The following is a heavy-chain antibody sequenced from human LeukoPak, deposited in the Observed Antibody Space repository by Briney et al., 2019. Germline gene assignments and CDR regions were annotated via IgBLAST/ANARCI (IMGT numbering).Heavy chain of an antibody. CDR3: AGLGSSPRFDY. D-gene: IGHD6-6*01. CDR1: GFTFSSYS. Sequence: PGGSLRLSCAASGFTFSSYSMNWVRPAPGKGLEWVSYISSSSSTIYYADSVKGRFTISRDNAKNSLYLQMNSLRAEDTAVYYCAGLGSSPRFDYWGQGTLVTVSS. J-gene: IGHJ4*02. V-gene: IGHV3-48*04. CDR2: ISSSSSTI.